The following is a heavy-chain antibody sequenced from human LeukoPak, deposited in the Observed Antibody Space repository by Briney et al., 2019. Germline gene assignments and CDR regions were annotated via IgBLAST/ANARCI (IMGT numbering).Heavy chain of an antibody. J-gene: IGHJ4*02. CDR1: GFTVSSNS. Sequence: GGSLRLSCTVSGFTVSSNSMSWVRQAPGKGLEWVSFIYSDNTHYADYVKGRFTISRDNSKNTLYLQMNSLRAEDTAVYYCARNFRDGYNNSFDYWGQGTLVTVSS. CDR2: IYSDNT. D-gene: IGHD5-24*01. V-gene: IGHV3-66*03. CDR3: ARNFRDGYNNSFDY.